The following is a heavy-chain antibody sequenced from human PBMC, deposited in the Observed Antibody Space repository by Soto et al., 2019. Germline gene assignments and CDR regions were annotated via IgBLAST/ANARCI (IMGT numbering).Heavy chain of an antibody. CDR1: GFTFSSYS. J-gene: IGHJ4*02. Sequence: PVGSLRLSCAASGFTFSSYSMSWVRQAPGKGLEWVSGFRTGGDDATTYYADSVKGRFTISRDNSKNLLFLQMNSLRAEDTAIYYCAKKANSGPGSQYFDNCGQRTLVTVSS. D-gene: IGHD3-10*01. CDR3: AKKANSGPGSQYFDN. CDR2: FRTGGDDATT. V-gene: IGHV3-23*01.